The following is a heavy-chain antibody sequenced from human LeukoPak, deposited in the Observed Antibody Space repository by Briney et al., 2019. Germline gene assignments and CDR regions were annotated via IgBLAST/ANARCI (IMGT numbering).Heavy chain of an antibody. CDR3: ANLPRGDS. CDR1: GLTVSRTY. J-gene: IGHJ4*02. V-gene: IGHV3-53*01. Sequence: GGSLRLSCAASGLTVSRTYMTWVRQAPGKGLEWLSIIYSGGDTYYADSVKGRFTISRDNSKNTLYPQMNSLRAEDTAVYYCANLPRGDSWGQGTLVTVSS. CDR2: IYSGGDT. D-gene: IGHD3-10*01.